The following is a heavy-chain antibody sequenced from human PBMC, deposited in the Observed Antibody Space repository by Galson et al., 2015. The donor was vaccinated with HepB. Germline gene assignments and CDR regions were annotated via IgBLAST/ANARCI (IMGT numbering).Heavy chain of an antibody. CDR3: AKDLYDILTGYSAFDI. V-gene: IGHV3-30*18. CDR2: ISYDGSNK. J-gene: IGHJ3*02. D-gene: IGHD3-9*01. CDR1: GFTFSSYG. Sequence: SLRLSCAASGFTFSSYGMHWVRQAPGKGLEWVAVISYDGSNKYYADSVKGRFTISRDNSKNTLYLQMNSLRAEDTAVYYCAKDLYDILTGYSAFDIWGQGTMVTVSS.